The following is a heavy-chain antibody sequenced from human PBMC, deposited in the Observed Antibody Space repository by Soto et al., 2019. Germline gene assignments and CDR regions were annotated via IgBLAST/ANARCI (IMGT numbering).Heavy chain of an antibody. Sequence: QVQLQESGPGLVKPSETLSLTCTVSGGSISSYYWSWIRQPPGKGLEWIGYVFYSGSTNYNPSLKTRVTISVDTSKSQFSLKLSSVTAADTAVYYCARRYGSCFDIWGQGTMVTVSS. CDR1: GGSISSYY. D-gene: IGHD3-10*01. CDR2: VFYSGST. J-gene: IGHJ3*02. V-gene: IGHV4-59*08. CDR3: ARRYGSCFDI.